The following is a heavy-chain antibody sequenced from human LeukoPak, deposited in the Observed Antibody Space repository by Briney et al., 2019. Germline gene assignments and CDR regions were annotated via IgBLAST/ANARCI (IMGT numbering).Heavy chain of an antibody. Sequence: SETLSLTCAVSGYSISSGYYWGWIRQPPGKGLEWIGSIYHSGSTYYNPSLKSRVTISVDTSKNQFSLKLSSVTAADTAVYHCARVGGFRGVIITDDYWGQGTLVTVSS. CDR1: GYSISSGYY. CDR3: ARVGGFRGVIITDDY. D-gene: IGHD3-10*01. V-gene: IGHV4-38-2*01. J-gene: IGHJ4*02. CDR2: IYHSGST.